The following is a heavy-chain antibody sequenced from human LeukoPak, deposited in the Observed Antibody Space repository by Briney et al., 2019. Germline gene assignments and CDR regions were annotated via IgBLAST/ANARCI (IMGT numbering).Heavy chain of an antibody. J-gene: IGHJ4*02. CDR2: IDYSGST. CDR3: ASNYYGSGSLDY. D-gene: IGHD3-10*01. CDR1: GGSISSSSYF. Sequence: SETLSLTCTVSGGSISSSSYFWGWIRQPPGKGLEWIASIDYSGSTYYSPSLKSRVTISVDTSTNQFSLKLSSVTAADTAVYYCASNYYGSGSLDYWGQGTLVTVSS. V-gene: IGHV4-39*01.